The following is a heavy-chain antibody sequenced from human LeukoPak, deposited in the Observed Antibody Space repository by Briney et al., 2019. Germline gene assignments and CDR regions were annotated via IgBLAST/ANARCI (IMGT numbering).Heavy chain of an antibody. CDR2: VHYGGST. CDR3: ARVVAGTKDFQY. J-gene: IGHJ1*01. CDR1: GGPISSPNHF. V-gene: IGHV4-39*01. Sequence: PSETLSLTCTVSGGPISSPNHFWGWVRQPPGKGLEWIGSVHYGGSTYSNPSLKSRVTMSADTSKNQFSLTLSSVTATDTAVYYCARVVAGTKDFQYWGQGTLVTVSS. D-gene: IGHD6-19*01.